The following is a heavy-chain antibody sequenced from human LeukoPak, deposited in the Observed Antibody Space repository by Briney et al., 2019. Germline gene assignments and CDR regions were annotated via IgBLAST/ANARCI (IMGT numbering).Heavy chain of an antibody. J-gene: IGHJ5*02. CDR2: ISSSSSYI. V-gene: IGHV3-21*01. Sequence: GGSLRLSCAASGFTFSSYSMNWVRQAPGKGLEWVSSISSSSSYIYYADSVKGRFTISRDNAENSLYLQMNSLRAEDTAAYYCAREGSVDYGDYVIWFDPWGQGTLVTVSS. D-gene: IGHD4-17*01. CDR1: GFTFSSYS. CDR3: AREGSVDYGDYVIWFDP.